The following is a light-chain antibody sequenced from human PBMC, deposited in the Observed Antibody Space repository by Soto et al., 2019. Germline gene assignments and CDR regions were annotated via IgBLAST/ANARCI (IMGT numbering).Light chain of an antibody. J-gene: IGKJ5*01. CDR2: DAS. Sequence: DIQMTQSPSTLSASVGDRVTITCRASQSISSWLAWYQQKPGKAPKLLIYDASTLDSGVPSRFSGSGSGTEFTLTISSLQPEDFTTYYCQHLKSYPITFGQGTRLEIK. CDR1: QSISSW. V-gene: IGKV1-5*01. CDR3: QHLKSYPIT.